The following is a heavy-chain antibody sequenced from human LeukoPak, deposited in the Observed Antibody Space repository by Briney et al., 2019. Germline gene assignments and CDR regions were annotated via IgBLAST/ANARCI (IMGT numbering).Heavy chain of an antibody. CDR3: AKDYSGTTLFFYYYYYMDV. CDR1: GFTFSSYG. D-gene: IGHD1-7*01. J-gene: IGHJ6*03. Sequence: GGSLRLSCAASGFTFSSYGMHWVRQAPGKGLEWVAFIRYDGSNKYYADSVKGRFTISRDNSKNTLYLQMNSLRAEDTAVYYCAKDYSGTTLFFYYYYYMDVWGKGTTVTVSS. V-gene: IGHV3-30*02. CDR2: IRYDGSNK.